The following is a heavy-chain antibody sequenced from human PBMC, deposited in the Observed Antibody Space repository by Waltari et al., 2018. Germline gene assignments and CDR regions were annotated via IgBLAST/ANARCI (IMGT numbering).Heavy chain of an antibody. V-gene: IGHV3-48*03. CDR1: GFTFSSYE. J-gene: IGHJ5*02. D-gene: IGHD6-19*01. CDR3: AGWVTYTSDWHGSLAP. Sequence: EVQLVESGGGLVQPGGSLRLSCAAPGFTFSSYERNWVLQAPGKGLEWISYINRNGDTVYYADSVRGRFTISRDNAKNSLYLQMNTLRPEDTAIYYCAGWVTYTSDWHGSLAPWGQGTLV. CDR2: INRNGDTV.